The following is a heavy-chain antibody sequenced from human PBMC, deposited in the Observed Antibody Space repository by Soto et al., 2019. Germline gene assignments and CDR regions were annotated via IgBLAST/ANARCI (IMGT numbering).Heavy chain of an antibody. Sequence: EVQLVQSGPEVKKPGESLKICCKGSGYSFSTHWVGWVRQTPGKGLEWMGIIYPGDSDARYSPSFKGQVTISVDESTTTAFLQWSSLKASDTAMYFCARSQFDYVWGTSGYFDSWGQGTLVTVSS. CDR3: ARSQFDYVWGTSGYFDS. V-gene: IGHV5-51*01. D-gene: IGHD3-16*01. CDR2: IYPGDSDA. J-gene: IGHJ4*02. CDR1: GYSFSTHW.